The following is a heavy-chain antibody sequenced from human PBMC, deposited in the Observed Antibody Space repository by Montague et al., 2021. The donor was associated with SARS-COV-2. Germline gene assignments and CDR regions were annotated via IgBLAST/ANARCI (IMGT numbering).Heavy chain of an antibody. CDR2: ISDCGST. D-gene: IGHD2-15*01. V-gene: IGHV4-59*08. CDR3: ARHYSATLPAGY. Sequence: SETLSLTCTVSGGSISSFYWSWFRQPPGKGLEWIGYISDCGSTNYNPSLTSRVTMSVDTSKNQFSLKVNSVTAADTAVYYCARHYSATLPAGYWGQGTLVTFSS. CDR1: GGSISSFY. J-gene: IGHJ4*02.